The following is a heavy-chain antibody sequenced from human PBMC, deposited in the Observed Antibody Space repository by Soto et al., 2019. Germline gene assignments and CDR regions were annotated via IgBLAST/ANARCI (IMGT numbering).Heavy chain of an antibody. D-gene: IGHD2-15*01. J-gene: IGHJ5*02. CDR2: IIPILGRA. CDR1: GGPFSSYH. Sequence: QVQLVQSGAEVKKPGSSVKLSCKASGGPFSSYHISWVRQAPGQGLEWVGRIIPILGRANNAQHFQGRVTITADTSTNPADTELTTLSSADTAVYYCAKVGGTPGSNWFDPGGYGTVVTVSS. CDR3: AKVGGTPGSNWFDP. V-gene: IGHV1-69*08.